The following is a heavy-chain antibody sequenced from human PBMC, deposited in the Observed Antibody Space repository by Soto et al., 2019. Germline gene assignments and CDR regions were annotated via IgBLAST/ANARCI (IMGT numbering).Heavy chain of an antibody. D-gene: IGHD3-3*01. CDR3: ARERVDFGVVIFGSDV. Sequence: ASVKVSCKASGYTFTSYGISWVRQAPGQGLEWMGWISAYNGNTNYAQKLQGRVTMTTDTSTSTAYMELRSLRSDDTAVYYCARERVDFGVVIFGSDVWGQGTTITVSS. CDR1: GYTFTSYG. V-gene: IGHV1-18*01. CDR2: ISAYNGNT. J-gene: IGHJ6*02.